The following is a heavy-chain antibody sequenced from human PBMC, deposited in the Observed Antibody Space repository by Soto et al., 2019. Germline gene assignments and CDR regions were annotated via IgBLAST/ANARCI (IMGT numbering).Heavy chain of an antibody. J-gene: IGHJ4*02. D-gene: IGHD3-16*01. CDR1: GFTFRNYV. CDR3: VKERIMITFGVYDY. V-gene: IGHV3-23*01. CDR2: ISGSGGNT. Sequence: EVQLLESGGGLVQPGGSLRLSCAASGFTFRNYVMSWVRQAPGKGLEWDSTISGSGGNTYYADSVKGRFTVSRDNSKNTLYLQMNSLRVEDTAVYYCVKERIMITFGVYDYWGQGTLVTVSA.